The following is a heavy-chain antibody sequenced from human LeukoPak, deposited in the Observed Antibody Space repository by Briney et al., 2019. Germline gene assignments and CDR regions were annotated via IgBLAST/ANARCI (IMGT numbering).Heavy chain of an antibody. CDR2: INPSGGST. V-gene: IGHV1-46*01. Sequence: ASVKVSCKASGYTFTNYYMHWVRQAPGQGLEWMGIINPSGGSTSYAQKFQGRVTMTRDTSTTTVYMELSSLRSEDTAVYYCARKWGLQLMGDYYFDYWGQGTLVTVSS. D-gene: IGHD1-26*01. CDR1: GYTFTNYY. CDR3: ARKWGLQLMGDYYFDY. J-gene: IGHJ4*02.